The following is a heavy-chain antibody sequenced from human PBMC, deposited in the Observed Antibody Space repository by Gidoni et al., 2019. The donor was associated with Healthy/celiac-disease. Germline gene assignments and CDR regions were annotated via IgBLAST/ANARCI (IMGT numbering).Heavy chain of an antibody. CDR1: GFTFSSYA. V-gene: IGHV3-30-3*01. J-gene: IGHJ1*01. D-gene: IGHD5-12*01. CDR2: ISYDGSNK. Sequence: QVQLVESGGGVVQPGRSLRLSCAASGFTFSSYAMHWVRQAPGKGLEWVAVISYDGSNKYYADSVKGRFTISRDNSKNTLYLQMNSLRAEDTAVYYCARGGRGMATSVRDAEYFQHWGQGTLVTVSS. CDR3: ARGGRGMATSVRDAEYFQH.